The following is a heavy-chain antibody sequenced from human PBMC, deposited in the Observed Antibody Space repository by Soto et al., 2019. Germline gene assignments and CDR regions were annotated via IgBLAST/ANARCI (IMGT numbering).Heavy chain of an antibody. V-gene: IGHV4-59*12. CDR3: ARDLGYCISTSCYNWFDP. D-gene: IGHD2-2*01. CDR2: IYYSGST. Sequence: PSETLSLTCSVSGGSISSYYWSWIRQPPGKGLEWIGYIYYSGSTNYNPSLKSRVTISVDRSKNQFSLKLSSVTAADTAVYYCARDLGYCISTSCYNWFDPWGQGTLVTVSS. CDR1: GGSISSYY. J-gene: IGHJ5*02.